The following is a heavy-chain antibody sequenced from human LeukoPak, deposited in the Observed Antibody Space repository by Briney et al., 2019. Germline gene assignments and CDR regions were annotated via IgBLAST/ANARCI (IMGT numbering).Heavy chain of an antibody. Sequence: GGSLRLACAASGFTFSPLGMNWVRQAPGRGLEWVSYISSGSSTTYYADSVKGRFTISRDNAKNSLYLQVNSLRDEDTAVYYCARGRGLTLSYHYFDYWGQGTLVTVSS. CDR2: ISSGSSTT. CDR3: ARGRGLTLSYHYFDY. V-gene: IGHV3-48*02. D-gene: IGHD3-10*01. CDR1: GFTFSPLG. J-gene: IGHJ4*02.